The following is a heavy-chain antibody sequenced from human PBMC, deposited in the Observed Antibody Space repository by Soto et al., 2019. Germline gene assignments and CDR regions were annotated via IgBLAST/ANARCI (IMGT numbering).Heavy chain of an antibody. J-gene: IGHJ4*02. CDR1: GGSISSSSYY. CDR2: IYYSGST. Sequence: PSETLSLTCTVSGGSISSSSYYWGWIRQHPGKGLEWIGYIYYSGSTYYNPSLKSRVTISVDTSKNQFSLKLSSVTAADTAVYYCARALLGPRGYSWDYWGQGTLVTVSS. D-gene: IGHD5-18*01. V-gene: IGHV4-31*03. CDR3: ARALLGPRGYSWDY.